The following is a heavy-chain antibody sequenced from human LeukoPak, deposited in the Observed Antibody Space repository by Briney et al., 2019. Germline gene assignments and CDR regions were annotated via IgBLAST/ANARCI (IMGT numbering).Heavy chain of an antibody. CDR3: ARDRYCGGDCP. CDR1: GGSISSYY. Sequence: SSETLSLTCTVSGGSISSYYWGWIRQPPGKGLEWIGSIYYSGSTYYNPSLKSRVTISVDTSKNQFSLKLSSVTAADTAVYYCARDRYCGGDCPWGQGTLVTVSS. D-gene: IGHD2-21*02. V-gene: IGHV4-39*07. J-gene: IGHJ5*02. CDR2: IYYSGST.